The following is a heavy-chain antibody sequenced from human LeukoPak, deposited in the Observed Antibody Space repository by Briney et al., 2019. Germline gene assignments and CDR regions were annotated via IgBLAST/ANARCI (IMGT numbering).Heavy chain of an antibody. Sequence: GRSLRLSCVASGFTFDDYAMHWFRLPPGKGLEWVSGISWNSGRMDYADSVKGRFTISRDNAKNSLYLQMNSLRTEDMAFYYCAKDMGYSSSSTFDYWGQGTLVTVSS. CDR1: GFTFDDYA. J-gene: IGHJ4*02. CDR3: AKDMGYSSSSTFDY. D-gene: IGHD6-6*01. CDR2: ISWNSGRM. V-gene: IGHV3-9*03.